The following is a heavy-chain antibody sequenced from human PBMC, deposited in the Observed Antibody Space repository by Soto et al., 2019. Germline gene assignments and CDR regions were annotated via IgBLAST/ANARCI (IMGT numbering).Heavy chain of an antibody. CDR3: AHTNADTAMTS. V-gene: IGHV2-5*02. D-gene: IGHD5-18*01. CDR2: IYWDDDK. J-gene: IGHJ4*02. CDR1: GFSLSTSGVG. Sequence: QITLKESGPTLVKPTQTLTLTCTSSGFSLSTSGVGVGWIRQPPGKALEWLALIYWDDDKRYSPSLKSRLTITKDTSKNQVVLTMTNMDPVDTATYCCAHTNADTAMTSWGQGTLVTVSS.